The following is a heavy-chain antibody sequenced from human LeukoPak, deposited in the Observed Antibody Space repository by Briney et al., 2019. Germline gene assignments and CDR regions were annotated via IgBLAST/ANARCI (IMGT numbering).Heavy chain of an antibody. CDR3: ARDCSSCFDY. CDR1: GGSISSSSYY. J-gene: IGHJ4*02. V-gene: IGHV4-39*07. Sequence: SETLSLTCTVSGGSISSSSYYWGWIRQPPGKGLEWIGSIYYSGSTYYNPSLESRVTISVDTSKNQFSLKLSSVTAADTAVYYCARDCSSCFDYWGQGTLVTVSS. CDR2: IYYSGST. D-gene: IGHD6-13*01.